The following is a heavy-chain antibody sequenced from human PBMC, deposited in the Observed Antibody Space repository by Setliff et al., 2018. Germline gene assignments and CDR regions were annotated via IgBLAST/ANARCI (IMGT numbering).Heavy chain of an antibody. D-gene: IGHD6-19*01. CDR1: GFTFSSYW. Sequence: GGSLRLSCAASGFTFSSYWMSWVRQAPGKGLEWVANIKQDRSEKYYVDSVKGRFTISRDNAKNSLYLQMNSLRAEDTAVYYCARESSSSGWYRGYFDYWGQGTLVTVSS. CDR3: ARESSSSGWYRGYFDY. J-gene: IGHJ4*02. V-gene: IGHV3-7*01. CDR2: IKQDRSEK.